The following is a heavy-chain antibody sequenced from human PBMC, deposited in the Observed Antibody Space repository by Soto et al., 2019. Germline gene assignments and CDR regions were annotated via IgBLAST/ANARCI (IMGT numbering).Heavy chain of an antibody. CDR2: IYYSGST. CDR1: GGSISSGVYY. V-gene: IGHV4-31*03. D-gene: IGHD2-2*01. CDR3: ARDSQPYCSSTSCLVAFDI. J-gene: IGHJ3*02. Sequence: SETLSLTCTVSGGSISSGVYYWSWIRQHPGKGLEWIGYIYYSGSTYYNPSLKSRVTISVDTSKNQFSLKLSSVTAADTAVYYCARDSQPYCSSTSCLVAFDIWGQGTMVTVSS.